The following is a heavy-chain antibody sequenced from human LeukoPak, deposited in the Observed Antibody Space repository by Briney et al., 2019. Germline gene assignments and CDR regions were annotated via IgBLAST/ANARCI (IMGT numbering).Heavy chain of an antibody. Sequence: SETLSLTCTVSGGSISSGDYYWSWIRQPRGKGLEWIGYIYYSGSTYYNPSLKSRVTISVDTSKNQFSLKLSSVTAADTAVYYCAREPPNQNRAYFDYSGQGTLVTVSP. D-gene: IGHD1-14*01. CDR3: AREPPNQNRAYFDY. CDR1: GGSISSGDYY. CDR2: IYYSGST. V-gene: IGHV4-30-4*08. J-gene: IGHJ4*02.